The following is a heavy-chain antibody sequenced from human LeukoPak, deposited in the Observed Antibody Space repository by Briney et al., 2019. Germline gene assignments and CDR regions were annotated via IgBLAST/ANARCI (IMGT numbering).Heavy chain of an antibody. V-gene: IGHV5-51*01. CDR3: ARMIGLGEVSPYFDY. CDR1: GYSFTSYW. CDR2: IYPGDSDT. D-gene: IGHD3-16*02. J-gene: IGHJ4*02. Sequence: GESLKIPCKGSGYSFTSYWIGWVRQMPGKGLEWMGIIYPGDSDTRYSPSFQGQVTISADKSISTAYLQWSSLKASDTAMYYCARMIGLGEVSPYFDYWGQGSLVTVSS.